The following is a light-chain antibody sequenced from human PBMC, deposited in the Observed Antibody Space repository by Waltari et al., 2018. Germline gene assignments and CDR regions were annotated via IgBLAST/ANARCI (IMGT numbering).Light chain of an antibody. CDR1: QSVNSN. V-gene: IGKV3-15*01. CDR3: QHYNNWPLT. J-gene: IGKJ4*01. Sequence: EIVMTQSPATLSVSPGERATLPCRASQSVNSNLAWDQQNPGQAPRLLIYGASTRAIGIPARFSGSGSGTEFTLTISSLQSEDFAVYYCQHYNNWPLTFGGGTKVEIK. CDR2: GAS.